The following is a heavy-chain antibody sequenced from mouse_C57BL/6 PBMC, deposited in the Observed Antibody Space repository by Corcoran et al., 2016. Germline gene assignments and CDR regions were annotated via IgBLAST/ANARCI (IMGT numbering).Heavy chain of an antibody. CDR3: ARFSGYGAMDY. J-gene: IGHJ4*01. CDR1: GYTFTTYG. Sequence: QIQLVQSGPELKKPGETVKISCKASGYTFTTYGMSWVKQAPGKGLKWMGWINTYSGVPTYADDFKGRFAFSLETSASTAYLQINNLKNEDTATYFWARFSGYGAMDYWGQGTSVTVSS. D-gene: IGHD3-2*02. CDR2: INTYSGVP. V-gene: IGHV9-3*01.